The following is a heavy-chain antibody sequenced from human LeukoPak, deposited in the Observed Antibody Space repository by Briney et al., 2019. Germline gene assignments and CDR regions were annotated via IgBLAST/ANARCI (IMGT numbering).Heavy chain of an antibody. D-gene: IGHD6-13*01. J-gene: IGHJ5*02. CDR2: INHSGST. V-gene: IGHV4-39*07. Sequence: SETLSLTCTVSGVSISSSSYYWGWLRQPPGKGLEWIGEINHSGSTNYNPSLKSRVTISVDTSKNQFSLKLSSVTAADTAVYYCAGAAAGGYNWFDPWGQGTLVTVSS. CDR1: GVSISSSSYY. CDR3: AGAAAGGYNWFDP.